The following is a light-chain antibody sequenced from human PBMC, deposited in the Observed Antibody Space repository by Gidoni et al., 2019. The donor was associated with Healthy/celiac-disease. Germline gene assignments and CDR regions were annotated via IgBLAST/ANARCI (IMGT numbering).Light chain of an antibody. V-gene: IGLV1-40*01. CDR1: SSNIGAGYD. Sequence: QSVLTQPPSVSGAPGQRVTISCTGSSSNIGAGYDVHWYQQLPGTAPKLLLYGNSNRPSGVPDRFSGSKSGPSASLAITGLQAEDEADYYCQSYDSSLSGPVVFGGGTKLTVL. CDR3: QSYDSSLSGPVV. J-gene: IGLJ2*01. CDR2: GNS.